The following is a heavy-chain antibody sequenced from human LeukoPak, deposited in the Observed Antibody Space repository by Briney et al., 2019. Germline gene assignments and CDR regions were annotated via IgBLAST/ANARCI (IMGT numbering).Heavy chain of an antibody. Sequence: GGSLRLSCAASGFTFSSYAMHWVRQAPGKGLEWVAVTSYDGSNKYYADSVKGRFTISRDNSKNTLYLQMNSLRAEDTAVYYCARTLNSRGAYGMDVWGQGTTVTVSS. CDR1: GFTFSSYA. V-gene: IGHV3-30*04. J-gene: IGHJ6*02. CDR3: ARTLNSRGAYGMDV. CDR2: TSYDGSNK. D-gene: IGHD2/OR15-2a*01.